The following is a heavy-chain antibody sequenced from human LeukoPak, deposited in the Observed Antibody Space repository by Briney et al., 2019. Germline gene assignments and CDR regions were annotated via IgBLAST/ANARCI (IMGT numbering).Heavy chain of an antibody. CDR1: GGSVSSGSYY. CDR2: IYYSGST. CDR3: ARETHYYGSGSYSDY. J-gene: IGHJ4*02. Sequence: SETLSLTCTVSGGSVSSGSYYWSWIRQPPGKGLEWIGYIYYSGSTNYNPSLKSRVTISVGTSKNQFSLKLSSVTAADTAVYYCARETHYYGSGSYSDYWGQGTLVTVSS. D-gene: IGHD3-10*01. V-gene: IGHV4-61*01.